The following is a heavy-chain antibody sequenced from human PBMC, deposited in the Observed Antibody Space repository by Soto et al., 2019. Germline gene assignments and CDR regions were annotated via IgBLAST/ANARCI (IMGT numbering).Heavy chain of an antibody. J-gene: IGHJ6*02. CDR2: IDPSDSYT. V-gene: IGHV5-10-1*01. CDR1: GYSFTSYW. Sequence: PGESLKISCKGSGYSFTSYWISWVRQMPGKGLEWMGRIDPSDSYTNYSPSFQGHVTISADKSISTAYLQWSSLKASDTAMYYCARHSVAAAGLYGMDVWGQGTTVTVS. D-gene: IGHD6-13*01. CDR3: ARHSVAAAGLYGMDV.